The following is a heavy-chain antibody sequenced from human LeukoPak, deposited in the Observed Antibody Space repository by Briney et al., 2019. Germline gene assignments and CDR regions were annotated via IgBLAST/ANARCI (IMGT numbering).Heavy chain of an antibody. D-gene: IGHD5-18*01. Sequence: ASVKVSCKASGGTFSSYAISWVRQAPGQGLEWMGRIIPIFGTANYAQKFQGRVTITTDESTSTAYMELSSLRFEDTAVYYCARDLGGYSYGTDYWGQGTLVTVSS. CDR3: ARDLGGYSYGTDY. J-gene: IGHJ4*02. V-gene: IGHV1-69*05. CDR1: GGTFSSYA. CDR2: IIPIFGTA.